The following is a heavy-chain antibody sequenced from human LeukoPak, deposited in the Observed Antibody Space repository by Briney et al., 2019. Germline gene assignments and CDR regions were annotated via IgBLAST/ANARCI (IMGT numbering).Heavy chain of an antibody. D-gene: IGHD2-2*01. J-gene: IGHJ5*02. CDR3: ARVVGSSSSKNWFDP. CDR2: VYHSGST. V-gene: IGHV4-38-2*01. CDR1: GYSITDGYY. Sequence: SETLSLTCAVSGYSITDGYYWGWIRQSPGKGPEYIGFVYHSGSTYYNPSLRRRVTMSVDTSKNQFSLNLTSVTAADTAVYFCARVVGSSSSKNWFDPWGQGTLVTVSS.